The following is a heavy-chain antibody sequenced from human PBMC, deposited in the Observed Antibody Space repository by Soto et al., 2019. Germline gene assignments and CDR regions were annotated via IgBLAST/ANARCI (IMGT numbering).Heavy chain of an antibody. CDR2: IFYTGNT. CDR3: ARSGHTFGGVV. J-gene: IGHJ4*02. CDR1: GASMTDHY. D-gene: IGHD3-16*01. Sequence: QVQLRESGPGLVRPSETLSLTCTVSGASMTDHYCSWIRQPPGKGLEYIGYIFYTGNTNYNSSFESRVTMSIDMSRNQISLNLKSVTAADTAVYYCARSGHTFGGVVWGQGILVTVSS. V-gene: IGHV4-59*11.